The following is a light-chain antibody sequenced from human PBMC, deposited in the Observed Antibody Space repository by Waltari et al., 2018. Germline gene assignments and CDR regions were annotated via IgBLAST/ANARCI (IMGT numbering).Light chain of an antibody. J-gene: IGLJ3*02. CDR1: SSNIGSHT. Sequence: QSVLTQPPSASGTPGQRVTISCSGSSSNIGSHTVNWYQHLPGTAPKLLIYNNNQRPSGVPDRFSGSKSVTSASLALSGLQSDDEAHYYCSSWDGSLTGVVFGGGTKLTVL. CDR3: SSWDGSLTGVV. V-gene: IGLV1-44*01. CDR2: NNN.